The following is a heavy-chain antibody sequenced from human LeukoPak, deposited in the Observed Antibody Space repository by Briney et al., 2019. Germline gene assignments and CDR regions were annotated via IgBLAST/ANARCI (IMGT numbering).Heavy chain of an antibody. CDR2: INPSGGST. D-gene: IGHD5-24*01. V-gene: IGHV1-46*01. CDR1: GYTFTSYY. Sequence: ASVKVSCKASGYTFTSYYMHWVRQAPGQGLEWMGIINPSGGSTSYAQKFQGRVTMTRDTSTSTVCMELSSLRSEDTAVYYCARAPPPEIDMDVWGKGTTVTFSS. J-gene: IGHJ6*03. CDR3: ARAPPPEIDMDV.